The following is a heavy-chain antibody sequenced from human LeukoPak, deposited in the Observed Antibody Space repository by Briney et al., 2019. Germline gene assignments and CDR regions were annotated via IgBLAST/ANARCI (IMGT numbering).Heavy chain of an antibody. V-gene: IGHV3-21*01. CDR1: GFTFSSYS. J-gene: IGHJ3*02. CDR2: ISSSSSYI. D-gene: IGHD3-10*01. CDR3: ARGVQDSNAFDI. Sequence: GGSLRLACAASGFTFSSYSMNWVRQAPGKGLEWVSSISSSSSYIYYADSVKGRFTISRDNAKNSLYLQMNSLRAEDTAVYYCARGVQDSNAFDIWGQGTMVTVSS.